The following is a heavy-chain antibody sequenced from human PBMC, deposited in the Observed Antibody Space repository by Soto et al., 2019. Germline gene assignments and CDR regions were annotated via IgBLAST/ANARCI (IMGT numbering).Heavy chain of an antibody. CDR2: ISRNGNYI. D-gene: IGHD3-3*01. Sequence: PGGSLRLSCAASGFTFSNFHMNWVRQAPGEGLEWVSSISRNGNYIYYIDSVKGRFTISRDNAENSVYLQMNSLRAEDTAVYYCARVFGVSSRPRGYYYYYMDVCGKGTTVTVSS. J-gene: IGHJ6*03. CDR3: ARVFGVSSRPRGYYYYYMDV. V-gene: IGHV3-21*01. CDR1: GFTFSNFH.